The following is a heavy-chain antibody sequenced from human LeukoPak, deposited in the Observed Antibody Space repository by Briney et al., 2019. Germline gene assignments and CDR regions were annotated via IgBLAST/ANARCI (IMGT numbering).Heavy chain of an antibody. V-gene: IGHV1-69*05. J-gene: IGHJ4*02. CDR3: VRWTIVATTYYFDY. CDR2: IIPIFGTA. CDR1: GGTFSNYA. Sequence: SVKVSCKASGGTFSNYAISWVRQAPGQGLEWMGGIIPIFGTANYAQKFQGRVTITTDESTSTAYMELSSLRSEDTAVYYCVRWTIVATTYYFDYWGQGTLVTVSS. D-gene: IGHD5-12*01.